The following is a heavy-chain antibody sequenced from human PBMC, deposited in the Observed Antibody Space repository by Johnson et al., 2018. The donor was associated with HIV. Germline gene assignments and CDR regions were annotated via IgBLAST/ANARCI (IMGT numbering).Heavy chain of an antibody. CDR1: GFTFSIYA. J-gene: IGHJ3*02. CDR3: AKDPNRGVTYPDAFDI. CDR2: ISGTGGST. V-gene: IGHV3-23*04. Sequence: VQLVESGGGLVQPGGSLRLSCAASGFTFSIYALSWVRQAPGKGLEWVSVISGTGGSTNYADSVKGRFTISRDNSKNTLYLQMNSLRAEDTAVYYCAKDPNRGVTYPDAFDIWGQGTMVTVSS. D-gene: IGHD3-10*01.